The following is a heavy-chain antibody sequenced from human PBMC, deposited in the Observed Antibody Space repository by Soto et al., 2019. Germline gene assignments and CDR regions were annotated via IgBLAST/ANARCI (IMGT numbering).Heavy chain of an antibody. Sequence: QVQLVQSGAEVKKPGSSVKVSCKASGGTFSSYAISWVRQAPGQGLEWMGGIIPIFGTANYAQKFQGRVTITADKSTSTDYMELSSLRSEDTAVYYCARSIFSMYGGRRNWFDPWGQGTLVTVSS. CDR2: IIPIFGTA. CDR1: GGTFSSYA. CDR3: ARSIFSMYGGRRNWFDP. V-gene: IGHV1-69*06. J-gene: IGHJ5*02. D-gene: IGHD2-15*01.